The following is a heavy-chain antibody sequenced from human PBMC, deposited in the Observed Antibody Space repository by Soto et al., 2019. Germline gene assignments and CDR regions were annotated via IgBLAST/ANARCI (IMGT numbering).Heavy chain of an antibody. V-gene: IGHV3-48*01. D-gene: IGHD1-1*01. CDR1: LFTFSTYS. J-gene: IGHJ4*02. Sequence: PLRVSWTASLFTFSTYSMNWVLKNPGKGLEFVSYISDGSSTIYYADSVKGRFTISRDNAKNSLYLQMNGLRAEDTAVYSCARGAGGSGTLFDYWGQGALVTVSS. CDR3: ARGAGGSGTLFDY. CDR2: ISDGSSTI.